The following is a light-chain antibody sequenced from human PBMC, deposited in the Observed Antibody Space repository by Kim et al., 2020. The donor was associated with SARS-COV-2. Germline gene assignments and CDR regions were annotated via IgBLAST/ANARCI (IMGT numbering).Light chain of an antibody. J-gene: IGKJ2*02. CDR1: QTFGTN. Sequence: YPGERATLSCRASQTFGTNLAWYQQKPGQAPRLLIYRTSTRATGVPARFSGSGSGTEFTLTISSLQSDDFATYYCQQYNNWPLPCTFGQGTKLE. V-gene: IGKV3-15*01. CDR3: QQYNNWPLPCT. CDR2: RTS.